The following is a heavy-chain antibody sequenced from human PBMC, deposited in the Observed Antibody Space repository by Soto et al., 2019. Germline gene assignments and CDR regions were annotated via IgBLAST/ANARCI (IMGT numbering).Heavy chain of an antibody. CDR2: IYYSGST. D-gene: IGHD5-18*01. V-gene: IGHV4-30-4*01. CDR3: ARAGVSTAMVSFHITPGAFDI. Sequence: SETLSLTSTVSGGSVCSGDYYWSWIRQPPGKGLEWIGYIYYSGSTYYNPSLKSRVTISVDTSKNQFSLKLSSVTAADTAVYYCARAGVSTAMVSFHITPGAFDIWGQGTMVTVSS. CDR1: GGSVCSGDYY. J-gene: IGHJ3*02.